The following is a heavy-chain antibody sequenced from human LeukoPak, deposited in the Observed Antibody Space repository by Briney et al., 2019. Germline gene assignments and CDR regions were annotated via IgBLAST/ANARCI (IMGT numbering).Heavy chain of an antibody. D-gene: IGHD4-17*01. CDR1: GGSFSGYY. CDR2: INHSGST. V-gene: IGHV4-34*01. Sequence: SETLSLTCAVYGGSFSGYYWSWIRQPPGKGLEWIGEINHSGSTNYNPSLKSRVTMSVDTSKNQFSLKLSSVTAADTAVYYCARDNTVTTYYYYYGMDVWGQGTTVTVSS. J-gene: IGHJ6*02. CDR3: ARDNTVTTYYYYYGMDV.